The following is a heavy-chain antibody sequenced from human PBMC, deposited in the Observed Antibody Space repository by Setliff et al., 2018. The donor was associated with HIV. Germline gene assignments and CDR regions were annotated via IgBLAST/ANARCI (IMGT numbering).Heavy chain of an antibody. Sequence: GESLKISCTASGFTFGGYAMSWVRQAPGKGLEWVAFIRSKTYGGTTEYAASVKGRFTISRDDSKSIAYLQMNSLKTEDTAVYYCTRATDYYDGSGYYYFDYWGQGTLVTV. CDR1: GFTFGGYA. J-gene: IGHJ4*02. V-gene: IGHV3-49*04. CDR2: IRSKTYGGTT. D-gene: IGHD3-22*01. CDR3: TRATDYYDGSGYYYFDY.